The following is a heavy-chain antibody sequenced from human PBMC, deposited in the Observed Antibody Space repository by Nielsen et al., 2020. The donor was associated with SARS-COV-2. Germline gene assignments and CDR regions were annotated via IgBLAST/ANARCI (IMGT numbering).Heavy chain of an antibody. V-gene: IGHV3-23*01. CDR3: AREDRTDWYGVDY. D-gene: IGHD3-9*01. J-gene: IGHJ4*02. CDR2: IGTTGDKT. CDR1: GFSFSSYA. Sequence: GESLKISCAASGFSFSSYAMTWVRQAPGKGLEWVSSIGTTGDKTFYADSVKGRFTISRDNSQNTVSLHMDRLRSEDTALYYCAREDRTDWYGVDYWGQGTLVTVAS.